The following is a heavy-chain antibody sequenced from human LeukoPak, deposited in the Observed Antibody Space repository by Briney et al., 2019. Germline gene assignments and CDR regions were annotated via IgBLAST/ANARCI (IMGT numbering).Heavy chain of an antibody. D-gene: IGHD1-26*01. V-gene: IGHV1-18*01. Sequence: ASVKASCKASGYTFTSYGISWVRQAPGQGLEWMGWISAYNGNTNYAQKLQGRVTMTTDTSTSTAYMELRSLRSDDTAVYYCAFSGSSIYYYYGMDVWGQGTTVTVSS. CDR2: ISAYNGNT. CDR1: GYTFTSYG. J-gene: IGHJ6*02. CDR3: AFSGSSIYYYYGMDV.